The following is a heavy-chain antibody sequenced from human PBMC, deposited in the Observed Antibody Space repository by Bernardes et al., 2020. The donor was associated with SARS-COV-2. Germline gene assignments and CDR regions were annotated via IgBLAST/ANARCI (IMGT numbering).Heavy chain of an antibody. D-gene: IGHD3-22*01. Sequence: SETLSLTCTVSGGSVSSDRHYWSWVRQPPGKGREWIGYIYYSGSTQYNPSLKSRVTISVDTSKNQFFLNLSSVTAADTAVYYCARAPDYYDTSGYYYVIFDDWGQGTLVTVSS. J-gene: IGHJ4*02. V-gene: IGHV4-61*01. CDR2: IYYSGST. CDR3: ARAPDYYDTSGYYYVIFDD. CDR1: GGSVSSDRHY.